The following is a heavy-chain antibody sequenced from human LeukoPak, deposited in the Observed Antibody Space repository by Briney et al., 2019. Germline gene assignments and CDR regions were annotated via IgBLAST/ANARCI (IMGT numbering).Heavy chain of an antibody. V-gene: IGHV4-59*01. Sequence: SETLSLTCTVSGGSISSYYWSWIRQPPGKGLELIGYIYYSGSTNYNPSLKSRVTISVDTSKNQFSLKLSSVTAADTAVYYCATTWADYDILTGPTDYWGQGTLVTVSS. D-gene: IGHD3-9*01. CDR1: GGSISSYY. CDR2: IYYSGST. J-gene: IGHJ4*02. CDR3: ATTWADYDILTGPTDY.